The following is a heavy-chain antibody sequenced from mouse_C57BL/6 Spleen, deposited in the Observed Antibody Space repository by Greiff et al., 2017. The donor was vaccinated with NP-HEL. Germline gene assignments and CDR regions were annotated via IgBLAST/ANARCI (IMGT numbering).Heavy chain of an antibody. D-gene: IGHD1-1*01. V-gene: IGHV1-26*01. J-gene: IGHJ4*01. CDR2: INPNNGGT. Sequence: EVQLQQSGPELVKPGASVKISCKASGYTFTDYYMNWVKQSHGKSLEWIGDINPNNGGTSYNQKFKGKATLTVDKSSSTAYMELRSLTSDDSAVYYCARTDYGSFYAMDYWGQGTSVTVSS. CDR1: GYTFTDYY. CDR3: ARTDYGSFYAMDY.